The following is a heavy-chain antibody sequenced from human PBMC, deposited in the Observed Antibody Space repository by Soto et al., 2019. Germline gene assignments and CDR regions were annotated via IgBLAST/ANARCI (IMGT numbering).Heavy chain of an antibody. CDR2: INPSGGST. V-gene: IGHV1-46*01. CDR1: GYTFTSYY. Sequence: ASVNVSCKASGYTFTSYYMHWVRQAPGQGLEWMGIINPSGGSTSYAQKFQGRVTMTRDTSTSTVYMELSSLRSEDTAVYYCAREGGSSSSVDYYYYGMDVWGQGTTVTVSS. D-gene: IGHD6-6*01. J-gene: IGHJ6*02. CDR3: AREGGSSSSVDYYYYGMDV.